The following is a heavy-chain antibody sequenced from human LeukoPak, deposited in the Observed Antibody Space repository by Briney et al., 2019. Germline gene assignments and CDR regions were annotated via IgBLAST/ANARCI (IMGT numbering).Heavy chain of an antibody. J-gene: IGHJ4*02. CDR2: ISSSSRYI. V-gene: IGHV3-21*01. D-gene: IGHD3-3*01. Sequence: GVSLRLSCAGYGFTYCSYSMKWVRQAPGMELVGVSSISSSSRYIYYADSVKGRFTISRDNAKNSLYLQMNSLRAEKTAVYYCARERGSGYSVDYWGQGILIIVSS. CDR1: GFTYCSYS. CDR3: ARERGSGYSVDY.